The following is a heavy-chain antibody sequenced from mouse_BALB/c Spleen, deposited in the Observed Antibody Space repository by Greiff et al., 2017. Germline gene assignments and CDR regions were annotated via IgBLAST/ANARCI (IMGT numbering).Heavy chain of an antibody. CDR1: GFTFSSYT. CDR3: TRIYYDYDAGFAD. CDR2: ISSGGSYT. J-gene: IGHJ3*01. Sequence: EVQVVESGGGLVKPGGSLKLSCAASGFTFSSYTMSWVRQTPEKRLEWVATISSGGSYTYYPDSVKGRFTISRDNAKNTLYLQMSSLKSEDTAMYYCTRIYYDYDAGFADWGQGTLVTVSA. D-gene: IGHD2-4*01. V-gene: IGHV5-6-4*01.